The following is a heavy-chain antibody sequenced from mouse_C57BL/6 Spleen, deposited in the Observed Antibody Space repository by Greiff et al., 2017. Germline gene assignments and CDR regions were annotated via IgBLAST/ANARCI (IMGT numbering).Heavy chain of an antibody. J-gene: IGHJ2*01. Sequence: DVQLQESGPGLVKPSQSLSLTCSVTGYSITSGYYWNWIRQFPGNKLEWMGYISYDGSNNYNPSLKNRISITRDTSKNQFFLKLNSVTTEDTATYYCARERALIYDGYPYYFDYWGQGTTLTVSS. V-gene: IGHV3-6*01. CDR3: ARERALIYDGYPYYFDY. CDR1: GYSITSGYY. CDR2: ISYDGSN. D-gene: IGHD2-3*01.